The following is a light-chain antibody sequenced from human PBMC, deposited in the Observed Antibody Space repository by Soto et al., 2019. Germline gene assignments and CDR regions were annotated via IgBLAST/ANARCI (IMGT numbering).Light chain of an antibody. Sequence: ELVLTHSPATLSLSPGERSSLSFRASQSVSSQLAWYQQKPGQTPRLLIYDVSNRATGISARFSGRGSGTDVTLTIGSLEPEDFAVYFCQQRYYWPWTVGQGTKVDIK. CDR2: DVS. J-gene: IGKJ1*01. CDR1: QSVSSQ. CDR3: QQRYYWPWT. V-gene: IGKV3-11*01.